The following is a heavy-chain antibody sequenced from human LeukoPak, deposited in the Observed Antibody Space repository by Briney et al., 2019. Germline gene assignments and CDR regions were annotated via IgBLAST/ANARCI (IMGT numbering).Heavy chain of an antibody. CDR2: LSWNGGTI. CDR1: GFTFHNYA. CDR3: ANALGSTVTTRTYFHY. V-gene: IGHV3-9*01. Sequence: PAGSLRLSCAASGFTFHNYAMRWVRQAPGKGLEWVGGLSWNGGTIDYAEYVRGRFTISGDNARNSLYMQMNSLRPEDTALYYCANALGSTVTTRTYFHYWGQGTLVTVSS. D-gene: IGHD4-17*01. J-gene: IGHJ4*02.